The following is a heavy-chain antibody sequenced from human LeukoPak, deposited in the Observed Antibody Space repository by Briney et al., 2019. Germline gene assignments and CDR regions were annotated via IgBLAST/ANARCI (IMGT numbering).Heavy chain of an antibody. V-gene: IGHV3-23*01. D-gene: IGHD3-10*01. CDR1: GFSFSSYA. J-gene: IGHJ4*02. CDR2: ISGSGDNT. Sequence: PGGSLRLSCAASGFSFSSYAMSWVRQAPGKGLEWVSSISGSGDNTYYAESVKGRFTISRDNSKNTLFLQMNSLRAEDTAVYYCARDRGKSLGTSYFDYWGQGTLVTVSS. CDR3: ARDRGKSLGTSYFDY.